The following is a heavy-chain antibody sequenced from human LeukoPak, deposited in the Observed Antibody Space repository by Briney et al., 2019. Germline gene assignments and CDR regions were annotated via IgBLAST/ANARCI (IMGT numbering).Heavy chain of an antibody. V-gene: IGHV3-7*01. CDR1: GFTFDDYA. CDR2: INQDGSAR. CDR3: ARDPAAAPYYDY. J-gene: IGHJ4*02. D-gene: IGHD2-15*01. Sequence: PGGSLRLSCAASGFTFDDYAMHWVRQAPGKGLEWVANINQDGSARHYVDSVKGRFTISRDNARNSLYLQMNSLRAEDTALYYCARDPAAAPYYDYWGQGILVTVSS.